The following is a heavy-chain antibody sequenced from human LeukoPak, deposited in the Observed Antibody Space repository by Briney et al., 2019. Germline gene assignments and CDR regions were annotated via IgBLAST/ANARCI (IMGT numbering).Heavy chain of an antibody. CDR2: INPSGGST. D-gene: IGHD3-22*01. Sequence: ASVKVSCKASGYTFTSYYMHWVRQAPGQGLEWMGIINPSGGSTSYAQKFQGRVTITADKSTSTAYMELSSLRSEDTAVYYCAREGSGYYDSSGYYTDYYFDYWGQGTLVTVSS. J-gene: IGHJ4*02. CDR3: AREGSGYYDSSGYYTDYYFDY. CDR1: GYTFTSYY. V-gene: IGHV1-46*01.